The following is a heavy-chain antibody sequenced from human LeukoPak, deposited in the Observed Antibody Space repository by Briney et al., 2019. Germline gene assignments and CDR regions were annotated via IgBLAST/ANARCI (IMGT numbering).Heavy chain of an antibody. Sequence: SETLSLTCAVYGGSFSGYYWSWIRQPPGKGLEWIGEINHSGSTNYNPSLKSRVTISVDTSKNQFSLKLSSVTAADTAVYYCARGPRGRQNNWFDPWGQGTLVTVSS. J-gene: IGHJ5*02. D-gene: IGHD2-15*01. CDR1: GGSFSGYY. CDR2: INHSGST. V-gene: IGHV4-34*01. CDR3: ARGPRGRQNNWFDP.